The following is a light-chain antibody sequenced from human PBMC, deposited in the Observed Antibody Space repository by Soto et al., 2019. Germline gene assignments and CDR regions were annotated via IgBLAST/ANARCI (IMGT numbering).Light chain of an antibody. V-gene: IGLV2-23*01. CDR1: SSDVGGYNF. Sequence: QSVLTQPPSASGSPGQSVAISCTGTSSDVGGYNFVSWYQQYPGKAPKLMIYEGSKRPSGVPNRSSGSKSGNTASLTISGLQAEDEADYYCCSYAGSSTYVFGTGTKVTVL. J-gene: IGLJ1*01. CDR2: EGS. CDR3: CSYAGSSTYV.